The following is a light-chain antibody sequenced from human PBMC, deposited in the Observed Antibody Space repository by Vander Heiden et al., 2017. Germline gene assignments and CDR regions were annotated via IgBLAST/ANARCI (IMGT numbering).Light chain of an antibody. V-gene: IGLV1-44*01. CDR3: ATWDDSLNGWV. Sequence: QSVPTQPPSAPANPGQTDTILSSGSSSNIGSKNVNWHQQLPGSAPKLLIYNNNQRPSGVPDRFSGSKSGTSASLAISGLQSEDEADYYCATWDDSLNGWVFGGGTKVTVL. CDR1: SSNIGSKN. J-gene: IGLJ3*02. CDR2: NNN.